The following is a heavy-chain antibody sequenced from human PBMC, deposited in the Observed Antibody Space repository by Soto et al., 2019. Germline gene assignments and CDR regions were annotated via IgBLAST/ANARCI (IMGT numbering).Heavy chain of an antibody. J-gene: IGHJ4*02. D-gene: IGHD3-10*01. CDR2: IYSGGST. V-gene: IGHV3-53*01. Sequence: GSLRLSCAASGFTVSSNYMSWVRQAPGKGLEWVSVIYSGGSTYYADSVKGRFTISRDNSKNTLYLQMNSLRAEDTAVYYCARASGGYFRYFDYWGQGTLVTVSS. CDR1: GFTVSSNY. CDR3: ARASGGYFRYFDY.